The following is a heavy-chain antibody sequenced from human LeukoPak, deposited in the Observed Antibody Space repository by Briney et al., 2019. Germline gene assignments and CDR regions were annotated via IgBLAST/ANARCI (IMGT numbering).Heavy chain of an antibody. Sequence: ASVKVSCKASGYTFSGYYMNWVRQAPGQGLEWMGWINPNSGDTNSAPKFQGRVTMTRDTSISTAYMELSRLRSDDTAVYYCAKGVPDYWGQGTLVTVSS. D-gene: IGHD1-1*01. CDR1: GYTFSGYY. CDR3: AKGVPDY. CDR2: INPNSGDT. V-gene: IGHV1-2*02. J-gene: IGHJ4*02.